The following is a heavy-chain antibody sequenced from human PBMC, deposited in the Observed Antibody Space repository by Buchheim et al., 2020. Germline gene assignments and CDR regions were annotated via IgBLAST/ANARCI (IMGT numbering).Heavy chain of an antibody. CDR2: INTGKGNT. V-gene: IGHV1-3*04. J-gene: IGHJ5*02. CDR3: AKPLTKQDWFDP. Sequence: QVQLVQSGAEVKKPGASVKVSCKASGYSFTTYAIHWVRQAPGQGLEWMGWINTGKGNTKYSQKFQGRVTITRDTVASTAYMELRDLTSEDTAVYYCAKPLTKQDWFDPWGQGT. CDR1: GYSFTTYA.